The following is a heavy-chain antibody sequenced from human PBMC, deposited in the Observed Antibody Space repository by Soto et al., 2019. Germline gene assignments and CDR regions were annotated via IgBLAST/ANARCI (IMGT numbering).Heavy chain of an antibody. CDR1: GGSISSSNW. Sequence: PSETLSLTCAVSGGSISSSNWWSWVRQPPGKGLEWIGEIYHSGSTNYNPSLKSRVTISVDNSNNTLCLQLHSLRAEDSALYYCARYYYVATGYHYAFDYWGRGTLVTVSS. V-gene: IGHV4-4*02. D-gene: IGHD3-22*01. J-gene: IGHJ4*02. CDR2: IYHSGST. CDR3: ARYYYVATGYHYAFDY.